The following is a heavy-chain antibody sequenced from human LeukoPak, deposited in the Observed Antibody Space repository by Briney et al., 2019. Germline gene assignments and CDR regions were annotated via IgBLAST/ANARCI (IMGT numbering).Heavy chain of an antibody. Sequence: GGSLRLSCAASGFTFSSYAMHWVRQAPGKGLEWVAVISYDGSNKYYADSVKGRFTISRDNSKNTLYLQMNSLRAEDTAVYYCAMLVDTAMHHFDYWGQGTLVTVSS. J-gene: IGHJ4*02. CDR2: ISYDGSNK. V-gene: IGHV3-30*04. CDR3: AMLVDTAMHHFDY. CDR1: GFTFSSYA. D-gene: IGHD5-18*01.